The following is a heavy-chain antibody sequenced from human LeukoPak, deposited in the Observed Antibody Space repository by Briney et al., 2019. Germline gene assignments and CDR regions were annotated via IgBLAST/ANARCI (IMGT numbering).Heavy chain of an antibody. J-gene: IGHJ4*02. D-gene: IGHD2-15*01. CDR3: ARAFGCSGGSCYRFFDY. CDR2: IYHSGST. Sequence: SETLSLTCIVSGYSISSGYYWGWIRQPPGKGLEWIGSIYHSGSTYYNPSLKSRVSISADTSKNQFSLKLNSVTAADTAVYYCARAFGCSGGSCYRFFDYWGQGTLVTVSS. CDR1: GYSISSGYY. V-gene: IGHV4-38-2*02.